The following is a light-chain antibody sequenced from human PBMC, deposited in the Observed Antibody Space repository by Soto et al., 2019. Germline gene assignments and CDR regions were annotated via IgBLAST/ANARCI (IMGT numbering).Light chain of an antibody. CDR3: VQFSHFPRS. V-gene: IGKV2-24*01. CDR2: QIS. CDR1: QSLVYSDGNTY. Sequence: DIVLTQTPLSSPVTLGQPASISCRSRQSLVYSDGNTYLSWLQQRPGQPPRLLIYQISNRFSGVPDRFSGSGAGTDFTLEISRVEAEDVGVYSCVQFSHFPRSFGQGTKVEIK. J-gene: IGKJ1*01.